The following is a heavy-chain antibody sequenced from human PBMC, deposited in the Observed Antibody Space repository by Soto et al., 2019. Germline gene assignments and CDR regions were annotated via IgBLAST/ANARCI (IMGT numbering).Heavy chain of an antibody. CDR3: ARNPPGYSGYDRFDY. Sequence: QLQLQESGPGLVKPSETLSLTCTVSGGSISSSSYYWGWIRQPPGKGLEWIGSIYYSGRTYYNPSLKSRFTISVDTSKNQFSLKLSSVTAADTAVYYCARNPPGYSGYDRFDYWGQGTLVTVSS. V-gene: IGHV4-39*01. J-gene: IGHJ4*02. CDR2: IYYSGRT. D-gene: IGHD5-12*01. CDR1: GGSISSSSYY.